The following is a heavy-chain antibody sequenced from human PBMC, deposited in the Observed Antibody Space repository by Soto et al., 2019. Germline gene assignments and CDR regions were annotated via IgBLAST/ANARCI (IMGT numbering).Heavy chain of an antibody. Sequence: QVQLVQSGAEVKKPGSSVKVSCKASGGTFSSYAISWVRQAPGQGLEWMGGIIPILGTANYAQKFRGRVTITADESESTAYREPSSLRSEDTAVYYCAGGPPGRYHDSGGSFDYWGQGTLVTVSS. CDR3: AGGPPGRYHDSGGSFDY. CDR2: IIPILGTA. CDR1: GGTFSSYA. D-gene: IGHD3-22*01. J-gene: IGHJ4*02. V-gene: IGHV1-69*01.